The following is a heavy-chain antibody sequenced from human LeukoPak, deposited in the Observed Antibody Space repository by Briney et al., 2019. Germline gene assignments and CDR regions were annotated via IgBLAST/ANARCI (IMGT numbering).Heavy chain of an antibody. V-gene: IGHV3-30*02. CDR1: GFTFSSYG. Sequence: GGSLRLSCAASGFTFSSYGMHWVRQAPGKGLEWVAFIRYDGSNKYYADSVKGRFTISRDNSKNTLYLQMNSLRAEDTAVYYCAKNPQYCSSTSCYTGGNFDYWGQGTLVTVSS. D-gene: IGHD2-2*02. CDR3: AKNPQYCSSTSCYTGGNFDY. J-gene: IGHJ4*02. CDR2: IRYDGSNK.